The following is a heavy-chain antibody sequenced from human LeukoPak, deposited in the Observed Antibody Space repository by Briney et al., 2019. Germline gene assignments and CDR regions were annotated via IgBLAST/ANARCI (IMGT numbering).Heavy chain of an antibody. CDR2: IYSGGRT. V-gene: IGHV3-66*01. CDR3: ATELGLASDY. CDR1: GFAVSANY. Sequence: PGGSLRLSCAVSGFAVSANYMNWVRQSPGKGLEWLSVIYSGGRTYYADSVKGRFIISRDSSNNTLYLLMNSLRVEDTAVYYCATELGLASDYWGQGTLVIVSS. D-gene: IGHD3-16*01. J-gene: IGHJ4*02.